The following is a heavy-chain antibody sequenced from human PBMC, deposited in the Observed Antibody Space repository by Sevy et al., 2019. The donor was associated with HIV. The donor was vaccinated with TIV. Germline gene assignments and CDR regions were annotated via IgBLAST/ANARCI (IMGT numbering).Heavy chain of an antibody. CDR3: ARRSNPGPSYYDFWSGYYTGWFDP. Sequence: GSLRLSCAASGFTFSSYSMNWVRQAPGKGLEWVSYISSSSSTIYYADSVKGRFTISRDNAKNSLYLQMNSLRAEDTAVYYCARRSNPGPSYYDFWSGYYTGWFDPWGQGTLVTVSS. J-gene: IGHJ5*02. V-gene: IGHV3-48*01. D-gene: IGHD3-3*01. CDR2: ISSSSSTI. CDR1: GFTFSSYS.